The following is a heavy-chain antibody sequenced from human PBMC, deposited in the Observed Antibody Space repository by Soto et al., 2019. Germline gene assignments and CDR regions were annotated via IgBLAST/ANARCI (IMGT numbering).Heavy chain of an antibody. V-gene: IGHV3-7*01. CDR1: GFTFRNYY. CDR3: ARVTNRACDS. CDR2: LSEDGSER. Sequence: PGGSLRLSCAASGFTFRNYYMRWVRQAPGKVLEWVASLSEDGSERSYVDSVKGRFTVSRDNAKNSLYLQMNSLRAEDTAVYYCARVTNRACDSWGQGTLVTVSS. J-gene: IGHJ4*02. D-gene: IGHD4-17*01.